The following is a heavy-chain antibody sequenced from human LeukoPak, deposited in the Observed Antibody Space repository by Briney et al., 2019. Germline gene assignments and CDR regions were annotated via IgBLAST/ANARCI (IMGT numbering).Heavy chain of an antibody. CDR3: ARDAVAGTIHFDY. J-gene: IGHJ4*02. CDR2: IIPIFGTA. V-gene: IGHV1-69*13. D-gene: IGHD6-19*01. Sequence: ASVKVSCKASGGTFSSYAISWVRQAPGQGLEWMGGIIPIFGTANYAQKFQGRVTITADESTSTAYMELSSLRSEDTAVYYCARDAVAGTIHFDYWGQGTLVTVSS. CDR1: GGTFSSYA.